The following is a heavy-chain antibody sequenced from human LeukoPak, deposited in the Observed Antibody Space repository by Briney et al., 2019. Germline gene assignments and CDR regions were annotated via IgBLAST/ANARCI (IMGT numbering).Heavy chain of an antibody. V-gene: IGHV3-11*04. J-gene: IGHJ6*03. CDR3: ATRYSGNDYYYYYMDV. CDR2: ISSTGSSI. D-gene: IGHD5-12*01. CDR1: GGSISSSSYY. Sequence: LSLTCTVSGGSISSSSYYWGWIRQPPGKGLEWVSYISSTGSSIYYADSVKDRYTISRANAKNSLYLQLSSLRDEDTALYYCATRYSGNDYYYYYMDVWGKGTTVTISS.